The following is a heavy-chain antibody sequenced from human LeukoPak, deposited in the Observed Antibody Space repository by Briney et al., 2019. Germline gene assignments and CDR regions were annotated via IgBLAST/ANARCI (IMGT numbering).Heavy chain of an antibody. Sequence: GASVKVSCKASGYTFTGYYMHWVRQAPGQGLEWMGWINPNSGGTNYAQKFQGRVTMTRDTSISTAYMELSRLRSDDTAVYYCARVGCSGGSCYFRKDWFDPWGQGTLVTVSS. CDR2: INPNSGGT. J-gene: IGHJ5*02. V-gene: IGHV1-2*02. D-gene: IGHD2-15*01. CDR3: ARVGCSGGSCYFRKDWFDP. CDR1: GYTFTGYY.